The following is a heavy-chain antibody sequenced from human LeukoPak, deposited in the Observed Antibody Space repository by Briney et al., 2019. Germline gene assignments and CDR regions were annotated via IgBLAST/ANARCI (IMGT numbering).Heavy chain of an antibody. CDR2: ISSSGSTI. Sequence: GGSLRLSCAASGFTFSSYEMNWVRQAPGKGLEWVSYISSSGSTIYYADSVKGRFTISRDNFKNKLYLQMNSLRAEDTAVYYCATGGYCSGGTCYSGYYYYYMDVWGKGTTVTISS. CDR3: ATGGYCSGGTCYSGYYYYYMDV. J-gene: IGHJ6*03. D-gene: IGHD2-15*01. V-gene: IGHV3-48*03. CDR1: GFTFSSYE.